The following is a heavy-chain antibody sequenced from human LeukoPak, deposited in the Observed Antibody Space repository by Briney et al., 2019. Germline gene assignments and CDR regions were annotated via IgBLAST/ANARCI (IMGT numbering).Heavy chain of an antibody. J-gene: IGHJ1*01. CDR1: GFTFSSYA. V-gene: IGHV3-23*01. CDR3: AKDLRDFGTTVIEYFQH. CDR2: ISGSGGST. D-gene: IGHD4-11*01. Sequence: GGSLRLSCAASGFTFSSYAMSWVRQAPGKGLEWVSAISGSGGSTYYADSVKGRFTISRDNSKNTLYLQMNSLRAEDTAVYYCAKDLRDFGTTVIEYFQHWGQGTLVTVSS.